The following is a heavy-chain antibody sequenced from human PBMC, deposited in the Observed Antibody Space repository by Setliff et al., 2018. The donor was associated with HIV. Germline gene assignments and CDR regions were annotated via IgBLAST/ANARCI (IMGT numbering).Heavy chain of an antibody. Sequence: SETLSLTCSASGGSVIKDNFYWGWIRQAPAKGLEWIATLYDTGRTYYNPPLKSRVSIFVDTTKNEFSLNLRSVTAADTAVYFCVNSGYDGDYYYYYMDVWGKGTTVTVSS. CDR1: GGSVIKDNFY. J-gene: IGHJ6*03. CDR2: LYDTGRT. D-gene: IGHD5-12*01. CDR3: VNSGYDGDYYYYYMDV. V-gene: IGHV4-39*01.